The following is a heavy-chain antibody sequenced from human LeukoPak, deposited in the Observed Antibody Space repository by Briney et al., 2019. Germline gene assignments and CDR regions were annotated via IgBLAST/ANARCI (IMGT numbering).Heavy chain of an antibody. CDR3: AKEGKLLWFGELSSQYYFDY. CDR2: ISAVGGST. CDR1: GFNFSSYA. V-gene: IGHV3-23*01. D-gene: IGHD3-10*01. J-gene: IGHJ4*02. Sequence: TGGSLRLSCAASGFNFSSYAMSWVRQAPGKGMEWVAGISAVGGSTYYADSAKGRFTISRDNSKNTLYLQMNSLRAEDTAVYYCAKEGKLLWFGELSSQYYFDYWGQGTLVTVSS.